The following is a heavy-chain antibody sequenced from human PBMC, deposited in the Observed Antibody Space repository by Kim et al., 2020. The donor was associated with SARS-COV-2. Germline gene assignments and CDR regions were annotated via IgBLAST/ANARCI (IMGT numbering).Heavy chain of an antibody. J-gene: IGHJ6*02. CDR3: AKESYNGLDV. V-gene: IGHV3-30*18. CDR1: GFTFRDYG. Sequence: GGSLRLSCAASGFTFRDYGMHWVRQAPGKGLEWVALISDDGSNKIYADSVKGRFTISRDNSKSTLYLRVDSLRVEDAAVYYCAKESYNGLDVWGQGTTVT. CDR2: ISDDGSNK.